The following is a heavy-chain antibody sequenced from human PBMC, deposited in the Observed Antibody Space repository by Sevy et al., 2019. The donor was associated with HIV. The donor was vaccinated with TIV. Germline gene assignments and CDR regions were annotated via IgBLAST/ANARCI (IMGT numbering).Heavy chain of an antibody. V-gene: IGHV3-66*01. CDR3: TRDGRGVDY. J-gene: IGHJ4*02. CDR2: IDSAGGT. Sequence: GESLKISCAASGFTVSGNYMSWVRQAPGKGLEWVSLIDSAGGTYYTDSVKGRFTISRDNSKNTLSLQMNSLSAADAAIYYCTRDGRGVDYWGQGTLVTVSS. CDR1: GFTVSGNY. D-gene: IGHD1-26*01.